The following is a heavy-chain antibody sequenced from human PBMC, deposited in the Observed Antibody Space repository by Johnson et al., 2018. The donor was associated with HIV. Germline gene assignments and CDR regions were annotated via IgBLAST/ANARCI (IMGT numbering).Heavy chain of an antibody. V-gene: IGHV3-64*01. CDR1: GFTFSSYA. CDR2: ISSNGNST. D-gene: IGHD1-26*01. Sequence: VQLVESGGGLVQPGGSLRLSCAASGFTFSSYAMYWVRQAPGKGLEYVSAISSNGNSTDYANSVKGRFTISRDNSKNTLYLQMGSLRAEDKAVYYCAKDTGYGVGAFPRGGDGFDIWGQGTMVTVAS. CDR3: AKDTGYGVGAFPRGGDGFDI. J-gene: IGHJ3*02.